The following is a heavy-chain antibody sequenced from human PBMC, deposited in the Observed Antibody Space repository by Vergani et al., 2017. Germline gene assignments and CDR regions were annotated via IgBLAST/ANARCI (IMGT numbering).Heavy chain of an antibody. CDR2: ITSTGATI. Sequence: EVQLLESGGGLAQPGGSLRLSCAASGFTFIMHAMTWVRQSPGKGLEWVSSITSTGATINYADSVKGRFTISRDNAKKFLYLQMNNLRAEDTALYYCASRVSAGGGLDTWGQGTLVTVS. V-gene: IGHV3-48*03. CDR3: ASRVSAGGGLDT. D-gene: IGHD2-15*01. CDR1: GFTFIMHA. J-gene: IGHJ5*02.